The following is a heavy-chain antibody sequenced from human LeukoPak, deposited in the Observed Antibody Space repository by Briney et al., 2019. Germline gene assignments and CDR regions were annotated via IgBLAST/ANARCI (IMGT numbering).Heavy chain of an antibody. CDR2: IVVGSGNT. J-gene: IGHJ6*04. D-gene: IGHD4-11*01. CDR1: GFTFSRSA. CDR3: AAGGPADYRSINDYGMDF. V-gene: IGHV1-58*01. Sequence: ASVKVSCKASGFTFSRSAVQWVRQARGQRLEWRGWIVVGSGNTNYAQRFQERVTITRDMSSSTAYMELSSLRSEDTAVYYCAAGGPADYRSINDYGMDFWGKGTTVTVSS.